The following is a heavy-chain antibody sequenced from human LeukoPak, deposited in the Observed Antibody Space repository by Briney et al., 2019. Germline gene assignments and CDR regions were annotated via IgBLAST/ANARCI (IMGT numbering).Heavy chain of an antibody. CDR2: VYPGDSDT. CDR3: ARPSITYSSSWYGEFYFDY. V-gene: IGHV5-51*01. Sequence: GESLKISCKASGYSFTNYWIGWVRQMPGKGLVWMVIVYPGDSDTKYSPAFQGQVTISADKSISTAYLQWSSLKASDTAMYYCARPSITYSSSWYGEFYFDYWGQGTLVTVSS. D-gene: IGHD6-13*01. J-gene: IGHJ4*02. CDR1: GYSFTNYW.